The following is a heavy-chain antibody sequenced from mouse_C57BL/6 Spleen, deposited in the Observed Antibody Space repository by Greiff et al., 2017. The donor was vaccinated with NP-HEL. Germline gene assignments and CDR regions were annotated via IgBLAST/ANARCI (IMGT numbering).Heavy chain of an antibody. D-gene: IGHD1-1*01. V-gene: IGHV1-64*01. CDR2: IHPNSGST. CDR1: GYTFTSYW. Sequence: QVQLQQPGAELVKPGASVKLSCKASGYTFTSYWMHWVKQRPGQGLEWIGMIHPNSGSTNYNEKFKSKATLTVDKSSSTAYMKLSSLTSEDSAVYYGAIITTVVGHWYFDVWGTGTTVTVSS. J-gene: IGHJ1*03. CDR3: AIITTVVGHWYFDV.